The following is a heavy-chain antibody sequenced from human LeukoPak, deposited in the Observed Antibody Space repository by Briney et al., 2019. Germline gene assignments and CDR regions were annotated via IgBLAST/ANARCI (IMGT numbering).Heavy chain of an antibody. J-gene: IGHJ4*02. Sequence: GGSLRLSCAASGFPFSTNDMTWISQAPGKGLEWVANIKQDGSEKYYVDSVKGRFTISRDNAKNSLYLQMNSLRAEDTAVYYCARGSYSSSSPVAYWGQGTLVTVSS. D-gene: IGHD6-13*01. V-gene: IGHV3-7*01. CDR3: ARGSYSSSSPVAY. CDR1: GFPFSTND. CDR2: IKQDGSEK.